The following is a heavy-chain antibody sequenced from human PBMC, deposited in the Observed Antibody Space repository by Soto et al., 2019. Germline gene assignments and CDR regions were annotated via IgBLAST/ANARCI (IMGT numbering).Heavy chain of an antibody. D-gene: IGHD3-3*01. V-gene: IGHV3-9*01. Sequence: EVQLVESGGGLVQPGRSLRLSCAASGFTFDDYAMHWVRQAPGKGLEWVSGISWNSCSIGYADSVKGRFTISRDNAKNSLYLQMNSLRAEDTALYYCAKDYYYCWSGYDTDWGQGTLVTVSS. CDR3: AKDYYYCWSGYDTD. J-gene: IGHJ4*02. CDR2: ISWNSCSI. CDR1: GFTFDDYA.